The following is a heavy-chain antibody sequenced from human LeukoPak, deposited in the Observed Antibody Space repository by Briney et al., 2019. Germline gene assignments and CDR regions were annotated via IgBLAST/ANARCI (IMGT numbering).Heavy chain of an antibody. J-gene: IGHJ6*03. CDR3: ARAPGEYSSSWYIPYYYYYYMDV. Sequence: ASVKVSCKASGYTFTGYYMHWVRQAPGQGLEWMGWSSAYNGNTNYAQKLQGRVTMTTDTSTSTAYMELRSLRSDDTAVYYCARAPGEYSSSWYIPYYYYYYMDVWGKGTTVTVSS. D-gene: IGHD6-13*01. CDR2: SSAYNGNT. CDR1: GYTFTGYY. V-gene: IGHV1-18*04.